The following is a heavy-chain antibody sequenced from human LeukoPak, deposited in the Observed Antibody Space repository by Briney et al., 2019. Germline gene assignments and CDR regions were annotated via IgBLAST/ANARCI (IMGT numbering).Heavy chain of an antibody. CDR3: ARRRVGTHFDY. D-gene: IGHD1-14*01. CDR2: MNPNSANA. V-gene: IGHV1-8*03. Sequence: ASVTVSCKASGHTFNNYYIHWVRQATGQGLEWMGWMNPNSANADYAQKFQGRVTITRNTSISTAYMELSSLRFEDTAVYYCARRRVGTHFDYWGQGTLVTVSS. CDR1: GHTFNNYY. J-gene: IGHJ4*02.